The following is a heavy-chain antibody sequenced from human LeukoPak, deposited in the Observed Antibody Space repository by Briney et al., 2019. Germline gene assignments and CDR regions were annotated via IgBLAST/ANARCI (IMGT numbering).Heavy chain of an antibody. D-gene: IGHD3-16*01. Sequence: QPGGSLRLSCAASGFTFSTYAMHWVRQAPGKGLEWVSFIPYDGTNEFYVDSVRGRFTTSRGNSKNTLYLQMNSLRAEDTAVYYCAKDWGERWTIDYWGQGTLVTVSS. V-gene: IGHV3-30*02. CDR3: AKDWGERWTIDY. CDR2: IPYDGTNE. CDR1: GFTFSTYA. J-gene: IGHJ4*02.